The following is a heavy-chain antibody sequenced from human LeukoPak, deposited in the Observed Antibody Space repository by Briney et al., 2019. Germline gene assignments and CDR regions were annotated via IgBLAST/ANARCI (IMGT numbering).Heavy chain of an antibody. CDR2: ISQDGREQ. CDR3: AGGALDY. CDR1: GFTFSDYW. V-gene: IGHV3-7*04. Sequence: GGSLRLSCAASGFTFSDYWMSWVRQAPGQGREWVAKISQDGREQHFVDSVKGRFTISRDNAKNLLFLQMDSLRAEDTAVYYCAGGALDYWGPGTLVTVSS. J-gene: IGHJ4*02.